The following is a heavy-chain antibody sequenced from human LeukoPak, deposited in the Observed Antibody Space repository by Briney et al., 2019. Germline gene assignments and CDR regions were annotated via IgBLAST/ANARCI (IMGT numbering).Heavy chain of an antibody. CDR3: ARFTIFGVVTKRYNWFDP. CDR1: GGSFSGYY. CDR2: INHSGST. Sequence: SETLSLTCAVYGGSFSGYYWSWIRQPPGKGLEWIGEINHSGSTNYNPSLKSRVTISVDTSKNQFSLKLSSVTAADTAVYYCARFTIFGVVTKRYNWFDPWGQGTPVTVSS. V-gene: IGHV4-34*01. J-gene: IGHJ5*02. D-gene: IGHD3-3*01.